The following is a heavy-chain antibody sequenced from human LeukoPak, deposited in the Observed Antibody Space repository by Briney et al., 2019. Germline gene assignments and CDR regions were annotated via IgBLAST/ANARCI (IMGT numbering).Heavy chain of an antibody. CDR2: IRGGGTSE. J-gene: IGHJ3*02. D-gene: IGHD4-17*01. CDR1: GFTFSAYA. CDR3: ARDPNGDYIGAFDM. V-gene: IGHV3-23*01. Sequence: QAVGSLRLSCTASGFTFSAYAMMWVRQAPGKGPEWVSAIRGGGTSEFYADSVKGRFRISRDNSKDTLFLQMNSLRAEDTAVYYCARDPNGDYIGAFDMWGPGTMVTVSS.